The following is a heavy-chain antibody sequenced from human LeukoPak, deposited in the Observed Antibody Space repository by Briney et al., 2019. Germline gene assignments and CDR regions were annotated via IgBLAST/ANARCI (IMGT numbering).Heavy chain of an antibody. CDR3: ARDIGPYYDYVWGSYRYSPEFDY. CDR2: ISSSGSAL. CDR1: GFTFSAHY. J-gene: IGHJ4*02. Sequence: GGSLRLSCAASGFTFSAHYMSWIRQAPGKGLEWLSYISSSGSALYYADSVKGRFTISRDNAKNSLYLQMNSLRAEDTAVYYCARDIGPYYDYVWGSYRYSPEFDYWGQGTLVTVSS. V-gene: IGHV3-11*01. D-gene: IGHD3-16*02.